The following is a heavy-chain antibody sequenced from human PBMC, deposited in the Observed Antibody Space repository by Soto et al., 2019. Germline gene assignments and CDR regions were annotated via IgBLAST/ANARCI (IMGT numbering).Heavy chain of an antibody. V-gene: IGHV1-2*04. Sequence: QVQLVQSGAEVKKPGASVKVSCKASGYTFTGYYMHWVRQAPGQGLEWMGWINPNSGGTNYAQKFQGWVTMTRDTSIRTAYMELSRLRSDDTAVDYCARDARGDEAPMDYWGQGTLVTVSS. CDR2: INPNSGGT. CDR3: ARDARGDEAPMDY. CDR1: GYTFTGYY. J-gene: IGHJ4*02. D-gene: IGHD3-10*01.